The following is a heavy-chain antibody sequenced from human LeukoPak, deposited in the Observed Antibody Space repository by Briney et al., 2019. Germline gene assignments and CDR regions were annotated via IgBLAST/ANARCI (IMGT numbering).Heavy chain of an antibody. CDR3: ASSSYYYDSSGLFSVFDY. Sequence: PGGSLRLSCAASGFTFSDYYMSWIRQAPGKGLEWVSYISSSGSTIYYADSVKGRFTISRDNAKNSLYLQMNSLRAEDTAVYYCASSSYYYDSSGLFSVFDYWGQGTLVTVSS. CDR2: ISSSGSTI. CDR1: GFTFSDYY. J-gene: IGHJ4*02. D-gene: IGHD3-22*01. V-gene: IGHV3-11*01.